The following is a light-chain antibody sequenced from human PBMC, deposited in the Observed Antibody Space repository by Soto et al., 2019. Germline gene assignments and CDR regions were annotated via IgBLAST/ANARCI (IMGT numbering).Light chain of an antibody. Sequence: LMTQSPSSLSESVGDRGTITCRASQSVSSYDNWYQQKPGKAPEVLIYTASNLQSGVPSRFSGSGSGTDFTLTISSLQPEDCATYYCEQTYAIPPWTFGQGTKVEVK. J-gene: IGKJ1*01. CDR3: EQTYAIPPWT. CDR1: QSVSSY. CDR2: TAS. V-gene: IGKV1-39*01.